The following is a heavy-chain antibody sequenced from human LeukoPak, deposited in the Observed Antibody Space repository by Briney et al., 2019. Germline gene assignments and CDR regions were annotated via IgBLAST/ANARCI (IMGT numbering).Heavy chain of an antibody. V-gene: IGHV3-23*01. D-gene: IGHD6-19*01. CDR2: IRPDGDRT. CDR3: AREQSGTRGWYTVDY. CDR1: GFTFSTYA. Sequence: HPGGSLRLSCAASGFTFSTYAITWVPQGPGKGRERVSAIRPDGDRTYYANSVRGRFTISRDNSKDTVYLQINGLRVEDTAVYYCAREQSGTRGWYTVDYWGQGTLVTVSS. J-gene: IGHJ4*02.